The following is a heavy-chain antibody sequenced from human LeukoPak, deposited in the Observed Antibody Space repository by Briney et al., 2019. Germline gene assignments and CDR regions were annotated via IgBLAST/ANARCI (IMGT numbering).Heavy chain of an antibody. CDR3: AKVATMGDYYGMDV. D-gene: IGHD5-12*01. V-gene: IGHV3-23*01. Sequence: GGSLRLSCAASGFTFSSYAMSWVRQAPGKGLEWASAISGGSTYYADSVKGRFTISRDNSKNTLYLQMNSLRAEDTAVYYCAKVATMGDYYGMDVWGQGTTVTVSS. CDR2: ISGGST. J-gene: IGHJ6*02. CDR1: GFTFSSYA.